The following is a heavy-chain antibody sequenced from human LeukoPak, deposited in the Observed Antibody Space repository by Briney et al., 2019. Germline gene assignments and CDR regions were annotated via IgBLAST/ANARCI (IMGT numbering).Heavy chain of an antibody. CDR2: ISGSGDST. J-gene: IGHJ4*02. V-gene: IGHV3-23*01. D-gene: IGHD4-17*01. CDR3: ARDTTTVTTPYFDY. CDR1: GFTFSNYA. Sequence: PGGSLRLSCAASGFTFSNYAMRWVRQAPGKGLEWVSGISGSGDSTYYADSVKGRFTISRDNSKNSLYLQMNSLRAEDTAVYYCARDTTTVTTPYFDYWGQGTLVTVSS.